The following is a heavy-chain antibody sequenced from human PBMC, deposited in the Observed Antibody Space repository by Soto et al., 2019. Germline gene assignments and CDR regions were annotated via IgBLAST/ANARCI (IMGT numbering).Heavy chain of an antibody. Sequence: SETLSLTCAVYGGSLSGCSCSGSRQPPGKGLEWIGEINHSGSTNYNPSLKSGVTISVDTSKNQFSLKLSSVTAADTAIYYCARVLYKPYDYGDYVKDFAYWGQGTLVTVS. CDR1: GGSLSGCS. J-gene: IGHJ4*02. D-gene: IGHD4-17*01. CDR3: ARVLYKPYDYGDYVKDFAY. CDR2: INHSGST. V-gene: IGHV4-34*01.